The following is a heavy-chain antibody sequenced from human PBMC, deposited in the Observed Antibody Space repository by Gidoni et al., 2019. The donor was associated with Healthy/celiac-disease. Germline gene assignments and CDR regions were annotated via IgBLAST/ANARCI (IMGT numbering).Heavy chain of an antibody. Sequence: VQLVESGGDLVQPGGSLSLSCSASGFIFRSYWMTWVRQAPGKGLECVASIEDGGTETYYGDSVKGRFTIARDNARDSLFLQMNSLRVADSAVYFCARGRNMDVWGQGTTVTVSS. CDR2: IEDGGTET. V-gene: IGHV3-7*03. CDR3: ARGRNMDV. CDR1: GFIFRSYW. J-gene: IGHJ6*02.